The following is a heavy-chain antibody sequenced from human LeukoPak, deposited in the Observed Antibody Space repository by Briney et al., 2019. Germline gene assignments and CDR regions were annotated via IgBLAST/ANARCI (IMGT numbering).Heavy chain of an antibody. V-gene: IGHV4-39*07. J-gene: IGHJ5*02. CDR1: GGSISSSIYY. CDR3: AKEVVGP. D-gene: IGHD1-26*01. Sequence: SETLSLTCTVSGGSISSSIYYWGWIRQPPGKGLEWIGSIFYSGSTYYNSSLRSRVIISVDTSKNQLSLKLTSVTAADTAVYYCAKEVVGPWGQGTLVTVSS. CDR2: IFYSGST.